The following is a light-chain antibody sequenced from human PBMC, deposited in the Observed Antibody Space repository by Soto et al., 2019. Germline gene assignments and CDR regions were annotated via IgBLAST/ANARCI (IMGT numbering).Light chain of an antibody. J-gene: IGLJ2*01. V-gene: IGLV2-23*02. CDR2: EVN. Sequence: QSALTQPASVSGSPGQSITISCTGTNGDVGSYDLVSWYQRYPGEAPKLIIYEVNKRPSGISNRFSGSKSGNTASLTISGLQAEDEAEYDCCSYAGSTTYVVFGGGTKVTVL. CDR1: NGDVGSYDL. CDR3: CSYAGSTTYVV.